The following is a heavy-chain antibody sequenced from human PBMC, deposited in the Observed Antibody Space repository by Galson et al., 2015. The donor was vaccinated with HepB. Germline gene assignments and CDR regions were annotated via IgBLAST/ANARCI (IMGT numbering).Heavy chain of an antibody. CDR3: AKEGPPGYSYGYHFDY. D-gene: IGHD5-18*01. J-gene: IGHJ4*02. CDR2: ISYDGSNK. V-gene: IGHV3-30*18. Sequence: SLRLSCAASGFTFSSYGMHWVRQAPGKGLEWVAVISYDGSNKYYADSVKGRFTISRDNSKNTLYLQMNSLRAEDTAVYYCAKEGPPGYSYGYHFDYWGQGTLVTVSS. CDR1: GFTFSSYG.